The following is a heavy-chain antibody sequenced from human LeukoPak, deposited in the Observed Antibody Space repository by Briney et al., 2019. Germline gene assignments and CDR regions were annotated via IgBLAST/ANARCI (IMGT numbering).Heavy chain of an antibody. V-gene: IGHV4-34*01. CDR2: INHSGST. CDR1: GGSFSGYY. Sequence: SETLSLTCAVYGGSFSGYYWSWIRQPPGKGLEWIGEINHSGSTSYNPSLKSRVTISVDTSKNQFSLKLSSVTAADTAVYYCARGEYSGSTYYFDYWGQGTLVTVSS. CDR3: ARGEYSGSTYYFDY. J-gene: IGHJ4*02. D-gene: IGHD1-26*01.